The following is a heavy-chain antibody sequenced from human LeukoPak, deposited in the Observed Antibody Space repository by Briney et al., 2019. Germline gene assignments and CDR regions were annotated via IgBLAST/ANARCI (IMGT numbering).Heavy chain of an antibody. D-gene: IGHD2-2*01. V-gene: IGHV1-69*13. CDR2: IIPIFGTA. J-gene: IGHJ5*02. CDR1: GYTFSSYA. CDR3: ARALRPRRYCSSTSCYGHWFDP. Sequence: ASVKVSCKASGYTFSSYAISWVRQAPGQGLEWMGGIIPIFGTANYAQKFQGRVTITADESTSTAYMELSSLRSEDTAVYYCARALRPRRYCSSTSCYGHWFDPWGQGTLVTVSS.